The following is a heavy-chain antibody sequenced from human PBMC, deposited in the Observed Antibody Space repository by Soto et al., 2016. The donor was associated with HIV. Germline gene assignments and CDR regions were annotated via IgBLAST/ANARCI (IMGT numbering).Heavy chain of an antibody. D-gene: IGHD1-26*01. CDR2: ISSSSSTI. CDR1: GFTFSSYS. J-gene: IGHJ6*02. Sequence: EVQLVESGGGLVQPGGSLRLSCAASGFTFSSYSMNWVRQAPGKGLEWVSYISSSSSTIYYADSVKGRFTISRDNAKNSLYLQMNSLRAEDTAVYYCARDWVHYSGSYWDYYYGMDVWGQGTTVTVSS. CDR3: ARDWVHYSGSYWDYYYGMDV. V-gene: IGHV3-48*04.